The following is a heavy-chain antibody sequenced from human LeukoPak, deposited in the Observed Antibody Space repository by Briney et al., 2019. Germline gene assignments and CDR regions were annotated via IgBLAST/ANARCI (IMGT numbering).Heavy chain of an antibody. CDR3: ARDWGMGPSSSWA. Sequence: ASVKVSCKASGYTFTSYGISWVRQAPGQGLEWMGWISAYNGNANYAQKFQGRVTITADESTSTAYMELNSLRSEDTAMYYCARDWGMGPSSSWAWGQGTLVTVSS. D-gene: IGHD6-13*01. J-gene: IGHJ5*02. V-gene: IGHV1-18*01. CDR2: ISAYNGNA. CDR1: GYTFTSYG.